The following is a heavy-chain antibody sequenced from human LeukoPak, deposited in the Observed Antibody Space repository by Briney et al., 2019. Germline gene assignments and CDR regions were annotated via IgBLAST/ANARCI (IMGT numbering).Heavy chain of an antibody. J-gene: IGHJ6*02. Sequence: SETLSLTCAVYGGSFSGYYWSWIRQPPGKGLEWIGYIYYSGSTNYNPSLKSRVTISVDTSKNQFSLKLSSVTAADTAVYYCARHSLDYYDSSGYYLTDPYGMDVWGQGTTVTVSS. CDR3: ARHSLDYYDSSGYYLTDPYGMDV. D-gene: IGHD3-22*01. V-gene: IGHV4-59*08. CDR1: GGSFSGYY. CDR2: IYYSGST.